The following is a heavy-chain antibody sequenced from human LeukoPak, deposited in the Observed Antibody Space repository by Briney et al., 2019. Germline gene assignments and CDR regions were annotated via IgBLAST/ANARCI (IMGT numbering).Heavy chain of an antibody. J-gene: IGHJ4*02. CDR1: GCTFSNAW. CDR3: TTVKWFGEAIDY. Sequence: PGGSLRLSCAASGCTFSNAWMSWVRQAPGKGLEWVGRIKSKSDGGTTDYAAPVKGRFTISRDDSKNTLYLQMDSLKTEDTAVYYCTTVKWFGEAIDYRGQGTLVSVSS. CDR2: IKSKSDGGTT. V-gene: IGHV3-15*01. D-gene: IGHD3-10*01.